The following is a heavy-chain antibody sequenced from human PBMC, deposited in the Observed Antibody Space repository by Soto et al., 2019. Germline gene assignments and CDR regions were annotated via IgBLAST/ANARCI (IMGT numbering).Heavy chain of an antibody. CDR2: ISGSDDST. Sequence: EVQLLESGGGLVQPGESLRLSCAASGFTFSSYAMSWVRQAPGKGLEWVSVISGSDDSTYYADSVKGRFTISRDNSKNTLYLQMNSLRAEDPAVYYCAKRSSSSTFDYWCQGTLVTGSS. CDR1: GFTFSSYA. V-gene: IGHV3-23*01. J-gene: IGHJ4*02. D-gene: IGHD6-6*01. CDR3: AKRSSSSTFDY.